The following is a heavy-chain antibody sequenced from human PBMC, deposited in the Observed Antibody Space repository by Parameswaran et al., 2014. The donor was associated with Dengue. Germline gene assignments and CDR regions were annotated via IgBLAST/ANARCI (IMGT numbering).Heavy chain of an antibody. J-gene: IGHJ4*02. CDR2: ISGSGGST. Sequence: SNARWIRQPPGKGLEWVSAISGSGGSTYYADSVKGRFTISRDNSKNTLYLQMNSLRAEDTAVYYCAKDLVGAVAAQEDDYWGQGTLVTVSS. D-gene: IGHD6-19*01. V-gene: IGHV3-23*01. CDR1: SNA. CDR3: AKDLVGAVAAQEDDY.